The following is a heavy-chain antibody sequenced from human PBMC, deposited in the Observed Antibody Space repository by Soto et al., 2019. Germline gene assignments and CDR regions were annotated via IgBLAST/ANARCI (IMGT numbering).Heavy chain of an antibody. V-gene: IGHV1-69*02. J-gene: IGHJ4*02. CDR3: ARAVVSSGYDY. CDR1: GGTFSSYT. CDR2: IIPILGIA. D-gene: IGHD6-19*01. Sequence: GASVKVCCKASGGTFSSYTISWVRQAPGQGLEWMGRIIPILGIANYAQKFQGRVTITADKSTSTAYMELSSLRSEDTAVYYCARAVVSSGYDYWGQGTLVTVSS.